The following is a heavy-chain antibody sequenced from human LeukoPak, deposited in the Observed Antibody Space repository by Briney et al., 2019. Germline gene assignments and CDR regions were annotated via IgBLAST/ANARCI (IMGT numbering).Heavy chain of an antibody. J-gene: IGHJ4*02. Sequence: PSETLSLTCTVSGGSISSGDYYWSWIRQPPGKGLEWIGYIYYSGSTYYNPSLKSRVTISVDTSKNQLSLKLSSVTAADTAVYYCARALPTYYYDSSGYAFDYWGQGTLVTVSS. CDR2: IYYSGST. D-gene: IGHD3-22*01. CDR3: ARALPTYYYDSSGYAFDY. CDR1: GGSISSGDYY. V-gene: IGHV4-30-4*01.